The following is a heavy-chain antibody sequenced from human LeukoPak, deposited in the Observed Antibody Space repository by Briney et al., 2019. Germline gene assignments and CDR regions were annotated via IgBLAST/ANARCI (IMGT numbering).Heavy chain of an antibody. CDR2: IYYSGST. Sequence: SETLSLTCTVSGGSISSSSYYWGWIRQPPGKGLEWIGSIYYSGSTYYNPSLKSRVTISVDTSKNQFSLKLSSVTAADTAVYYCVRRSAYVNTFDYWGQGTLVTVSS. V-gene: IGHV4-39*01. CDR1: GGSISSSSYY. CDR3: VRRSAYVNTFDY. J-gene: IGHJ4*02. D-gene: IGHD3-16*01.